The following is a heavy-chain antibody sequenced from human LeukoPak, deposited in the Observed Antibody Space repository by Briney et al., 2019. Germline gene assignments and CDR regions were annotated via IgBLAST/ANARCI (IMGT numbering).Heavy chain of an antibody. CDR3: AREYSQSYTPLSP. J-gene: IGHJ5*02. D-gene: IGHD3-10*01. CDR2: IDRSTGT. Sequence: ASVKVSCKASGYTFSDYYMHWVRQAPGQGLEWMGWIDRSTGTKYAQKFQGRVTINRDTSISTAYMELNRLTSDDTAVYFCAREYSQSYTPLSPWGQGTLVTVSS. CDR1: GYTFSDYY. V-gene: IGHV1-2*02.